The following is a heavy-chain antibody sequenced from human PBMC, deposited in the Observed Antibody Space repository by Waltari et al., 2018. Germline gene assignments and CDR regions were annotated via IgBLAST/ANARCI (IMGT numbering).Heavy chain of an antibody. Sequence: QVQLVESGGGVVQPGRSLRLSCAASGFIFSHSAMHWVRQAPGKGLEWVAVISLDGVNKKYADSVKGRFTISRDNSKNTLFLQLNSLTSDDTAVYYCAKDAAAAPAYYYYMDVWGKGTTVTISS. V-gene: IGHV3-30*18. CDR2: ISLDGVNK. D-gene: IGHD6-13*01. CDR1: GFIFSHSA. J-gene: IGHJ6*03. CDR3: AKDAAAAPAYYYYMDV.